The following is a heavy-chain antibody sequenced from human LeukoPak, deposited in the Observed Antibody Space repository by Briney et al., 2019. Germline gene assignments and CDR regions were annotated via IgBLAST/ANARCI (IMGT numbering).Heavy chain of an antibody. CDR2: INHSGST. V-gene: IGHV4-34*01. D-gene: IGHD3-3*01. Sequence: SETLSLTCAVYGGSFSGYYWSWIRQPPGKGLEWIGEINHSGSTNYNPSLKSRVTISVDTSKNQFSLKLSSVTAAYTAVYYCARVSRLRGNYDFWSGYYFAYWGQGTLVTVSS. CDR3: ARVSRLRGNYDFWSGYYFAY. J-gene: IGHJ4*02. CDR1: GGSFSGYY.